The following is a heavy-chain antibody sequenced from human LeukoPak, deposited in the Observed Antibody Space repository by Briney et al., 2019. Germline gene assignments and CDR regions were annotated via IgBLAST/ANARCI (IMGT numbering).Heavy chain of an antibody. J-gene: IGHJ4*02. V-gene: IGHV3-23*01. Sequence: GGSLRLSCAASGFTLSSYAMGWVRQAPGKGLEWVSGISGSGGSTYYADSVKGRFTISRDNSKNTLYLQMNSLRAEDTAVYYCARDRKNTMIVVGFDYWGQGTLVTVSS. CDR2: ISGSGGST. D-gene: IGHD3-22*01. CDR1: GFTLSSYA. CDR3: ARDRKNTMIVVGFDY.